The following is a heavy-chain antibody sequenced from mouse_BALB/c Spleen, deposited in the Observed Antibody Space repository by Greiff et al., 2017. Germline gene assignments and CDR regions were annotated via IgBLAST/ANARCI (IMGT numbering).Heavy chain of an antibody. D-gene: IGHD2-10*02. CDR2: INPDSSTI. V-gene: IGHV4-1*02. CDR1: GFDFRRYW. CDR3: ARPGYGYYYAMDY. J-gene: IGHJ4*01. Sequence: DVKLQESGGGLVQPGGSLKLSCAASGFDFRRYWMSWVRQAPGKGLEWIGEINPDSSTINYTPSLKAKFIISRDNAKNTLYLQMSKVRSEDTALYYCARPGYGYYYAMDYWGQGTSVTVSS.